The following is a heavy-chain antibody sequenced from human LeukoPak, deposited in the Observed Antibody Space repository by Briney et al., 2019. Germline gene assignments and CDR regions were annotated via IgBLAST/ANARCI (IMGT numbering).Heavy chain of an antibody. D-gene: IGHD4-23*01. CDR3: ARVSDDELGGNSGAIYFES. J-gene: IGHJ4*02. Sequence: PSETLSLTCTVSGYSIMSTFYWGWTRQSPGKGLEWIGNVYHSGSTYSNPSLRSRVTISVDTSKNEFSLKLSSVTAADTAVYYCARVSDDELGGNSGAIYFESWGQGTLVTVSS. CDR1: GYSIMSTFY. CDR2: VYHSGST. V-gene: IGHV4-38-2*02.